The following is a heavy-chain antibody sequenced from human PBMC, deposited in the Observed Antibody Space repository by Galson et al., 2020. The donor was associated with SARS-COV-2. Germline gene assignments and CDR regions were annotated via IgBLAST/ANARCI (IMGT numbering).Heavy chain of an antibody. CDR2: LYPSGTT. Sequence: SETLSLTCTVSGYSVSTTNYWGWVRQPPGRGLEWIGSLYPSGTTYYNPSLKSRVTISVDTSKNQFSLWLDSVTAADTALYYCARQGVNEIVLVSVPVWYFDRWCRGTLVTVSS. CDR3: ARQGVNEIVLVSVPVWYFDR. J-gene: IGHJ2*01. CDR1: GYSVSTTNY. V-gene: IGHV4-38-2*02. D-gene: IGHD1-26*01.